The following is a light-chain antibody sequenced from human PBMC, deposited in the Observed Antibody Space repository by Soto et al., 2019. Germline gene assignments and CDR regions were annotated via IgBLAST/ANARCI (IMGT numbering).Light chain of an antibody. CDR1: SSDVGGYNY. CDR2: DVS. Sequence: QSVLPQPRSVSGSPGQSVTISCTGTSSDVGGYNYVSWYQQHPGKAPKLMIYDVSKRPSGVPDRFSGSKSGNTASLTISGLQAEDEADYYCCSYAGSDTHVFGTGTKVTVL. V-gene: IGLV2-11*01. CDR3: CSYAGSDTHV. J-gene: IGLJ1*01.